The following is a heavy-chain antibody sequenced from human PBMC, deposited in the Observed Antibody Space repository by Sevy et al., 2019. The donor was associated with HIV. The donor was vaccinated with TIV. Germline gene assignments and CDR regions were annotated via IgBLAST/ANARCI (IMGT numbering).Heavy chain of an antibody. V-gene: IGHV3-11*01. D-gene: IGHD1-26*01. CDR3: ATRSGEVGATPPYFDY. CDR1: GFTFSDYY. J-gene: IGHJ4*02. Sequence: GGSLRLSCAASGFTFSDYYMSWIRQAPGKGLEWVSYISSSGSTIYYADSVKGRFTISRDNAKNLLYLQMNSLRAEDTTVYDYATRSGEVGATPPYFDYWGQGTLVTVSS. CDR2: ISSSGSTI.